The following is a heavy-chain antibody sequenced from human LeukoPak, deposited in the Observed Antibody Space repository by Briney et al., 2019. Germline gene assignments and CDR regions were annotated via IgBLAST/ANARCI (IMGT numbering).Heavy chain of an antibody. J-gene: IGHJ6*03. CDR2: ISSSGSTI. D-gene: IGHD3-9*01. CDR3: ARGYDILTGYLSSHYMDV. Sequence: PGGSLRLYCAASGFTFSSYEMNWVRQAPGKGLEWVSYISSSGSTIYYADSVKGRFTISRDNAKNSLYLQMNSLRAEDTAVYYCARGYDILTGYLSSHYMDVWGKGTTVTISS. CDR1: GFTFSSYE. V-gene: IGHV3-48*03.